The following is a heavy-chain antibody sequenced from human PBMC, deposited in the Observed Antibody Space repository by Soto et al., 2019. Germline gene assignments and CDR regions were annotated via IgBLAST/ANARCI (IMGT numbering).Heavy chain of an antibody. CDR1: GFALSSYA. Sequence: QVQLVESGGGVVQPGRSLRLSCAASGFALSSYAMHLVRQAPGKGLEWVAARSYDGSTQYYADSVRGRFTISRDNSRNTLYLQINSLRAADTAVYYWARGGVVVTQDYWGQGALVTVSS. CDR2: RSYDGSTQ. D-gene: IGHD2-21*02. CDR3: ARGGVVVTQDY. J-gene: IGHJ4*02. V-gene: IGHV3-30-3*01.